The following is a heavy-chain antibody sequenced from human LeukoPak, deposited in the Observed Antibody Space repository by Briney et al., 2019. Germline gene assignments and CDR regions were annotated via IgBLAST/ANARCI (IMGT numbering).Heavy chain of an antibody. CDR2: INPSSGST. J-gene: IGHJ4*02. D-gene: IGHD3-16*02. CDR3: ARDHYDYVWGSYRYTLDY. V-gene: IGHV1-46*01. CDR1: GYTFTGYY. Sequence: ASVKVSCKASGYTFTGYYMHWVRQAPGQGLEWMGIINPSSGSTSYAQKFQGRVTMTRDTSTSTVYMELGSLRSEDTVVYYCARDHYDYVWGSYRYTLDYWGQGTLVTVSS.